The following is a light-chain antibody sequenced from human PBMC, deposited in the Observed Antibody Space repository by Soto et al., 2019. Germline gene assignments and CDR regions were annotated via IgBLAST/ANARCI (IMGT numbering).Light chain of an antibody. CDR3: QHYNSYSGA. J-gene: IGKJ1*01. CDR2: KAS. CDR1: QTISSW. V-gene: IGKV1-5*03. Sequence: DIQMTQSPSTLSGSVGDRVTITCRASQTISSWLAWYQQKPGKAPKLLIYKASTLKSGVPSRFSGSGSATEFTLTISSLQPDDFATYYCQHYNSYSGAFGQGTKVELK.